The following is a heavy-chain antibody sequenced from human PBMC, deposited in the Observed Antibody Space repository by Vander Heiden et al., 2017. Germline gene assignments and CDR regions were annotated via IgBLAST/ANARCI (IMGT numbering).Heavy chain of an antibody. D-gene: IGHD5-12*01. CDR3: ARENDPLGYAGAFDI. CDR1: RGTVRGYA. Sequence: QVQLGQSGAEVKKPWSSVKGTCKASRGTVRGYAISWVRQAPGQGREWMGGIIPIFGTANYAQKFQGRVTITADESTSTAYMELSSLRSEDTAVYYCARENDPLGYAGAFDIWGQGTMVTVSS. J-gene: IGHJ3*02. V-gene: IGHV1-69*01. CDR2: IIPIFGTA.